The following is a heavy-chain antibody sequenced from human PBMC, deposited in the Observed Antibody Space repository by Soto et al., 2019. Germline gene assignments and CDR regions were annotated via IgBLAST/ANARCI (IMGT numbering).Heavy chain of an antibody. V-gene: IGHV4-34*01. CDR1: GGSFSGYY. J-gene: IGHJ4*02. D-gene: IGHD3-22*01. CDR3: ASNPLLYYSDSSGSDY. CDR2: INHSGST. Sequence: QVQLQQWGAGLLKPSETLSLTCAVYGGSFSGYYWSWIRQPPGKGLEWIGEINHSGSTNYNPSLKIRVPISVDTSKNQFSLKLSSVTAADTAVYYCASNPLLYYSDSSGSDYWGQGTLVTVSS.